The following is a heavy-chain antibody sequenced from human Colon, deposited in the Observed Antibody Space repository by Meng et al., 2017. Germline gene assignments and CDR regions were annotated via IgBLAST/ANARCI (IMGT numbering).Heavy chain of an antibody. Sequence: GESLKISCAASGLTFSGYWMHWVRQAPGQGLVWVSRINIDGTATHYVDSVKGRFTISRDNAKNTVYLQMDSLRVEDTAVYYCARAPWREGDRYYYYGMDVWGQGTTVTVSS. V-gene: IGHV3-74*01. CDR2: INIDGTAT. CDR3: ARAPWREGDRYYYYGMDV. J-gene: IGHJ6*02. D-gene: IGHD3-16*01. CDR1: GLTFSGYW.